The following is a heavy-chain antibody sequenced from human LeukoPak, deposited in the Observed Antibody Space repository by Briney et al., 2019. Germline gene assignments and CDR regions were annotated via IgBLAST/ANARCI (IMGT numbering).Heavy chain of an antibody. V-gene: IGHV4-34*01. CDR1: GGSFSGYY. J-gene: IGHJ5*02. Sequence: SETLSLTCAVYGGSFSGYYWSWIRQPPGKGLEWIGEIDHSGSTNYNPSLKSRVTISVDTSKNQFSLKLNSVTAADTAVYYCARVGIAAAGPGFDPWGQGTLVTVSS. D-gene: IGHD6-13*01. CDR3: ARVGIAAAGPGFDP. CDR2: IDHSGST.